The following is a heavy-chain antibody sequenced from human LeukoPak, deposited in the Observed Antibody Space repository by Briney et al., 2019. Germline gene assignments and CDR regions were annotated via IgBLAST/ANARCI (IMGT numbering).Heavy chain of an antibody. J-gene: IGHJ4*02. CDR3: ASNEGWELGYYFDY. Sequence: SETLSLTCAVYGGSFSGYYWSWIRQPPGKGLEWIGEINHSGSTNYNPSLKSRVTISVDTSKNQFSLKLSSVTAADTAVYYCASNEGWELGYYFDYWGQGTLVTVSS. CDR1: GGSFSGYY. CDR2: INHSGST. D-gene: IGHD1-26*01. V-gene: IGHV4-34*01.